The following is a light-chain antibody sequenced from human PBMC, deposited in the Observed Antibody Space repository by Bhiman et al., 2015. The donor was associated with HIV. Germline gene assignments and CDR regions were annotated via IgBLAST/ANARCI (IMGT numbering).Light chain of an antibody. CDR2: DVN. Sequence: QSALTQPASVSGSPGQSITISCTGTSNDVGGFNYVSWYQQHPGKAPKLIIFDVNVRPSGVSDRFSGSKSAYTASLTISGLQAEDEADYYCCSFTTSNTFVFGTGTEVTVL. CDR3: CSFTTSNTFV. J-gene: IGLJ1*01. V-gene: IGLV2-14*01. CDR1: SNDVGGFNY.